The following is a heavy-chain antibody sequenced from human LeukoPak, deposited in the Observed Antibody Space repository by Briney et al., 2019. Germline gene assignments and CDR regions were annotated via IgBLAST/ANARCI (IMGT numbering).Heavy chain of an antibody. D-gene: IGHD6-19*01. CDR3: ARDTTILGIAVAGMDY. CDR2: ISSSGSTI. J-gene: IGHJ4*02. V-gene: IGHV3-48*03. CDR1: GFTFSSYE. Sequence: GGSLRLSCAASGFTFSSYEMNWVRQAPGKGLEWVSYISSSGSTIYYADSVKGRFTISRDNAKNSLYLQMNSLRAEDTAVYYCARDTTILGIAVAGMDYWGQGTLVTVSS.